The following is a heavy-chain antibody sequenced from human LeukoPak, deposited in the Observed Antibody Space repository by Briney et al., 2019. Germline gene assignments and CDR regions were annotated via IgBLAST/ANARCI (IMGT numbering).Heavy chain of an antibody. CDR2: INHSGST. V-gene: IGHV4-34*01. CDR1: GGSFSGYY. CDR3: AREYNYDRTPTFDY. Sequence: PSETLSLTCAVYGGSFSGYYWSWIRQPPGKGLEWIGEINHSGSTNYNPSLKSRVTISVDTSKNQFSLKLSSVTAADTAVYYCAREYNYDRTPTFDYWGQGTLVTVSS. D-gene: IGHD3-22*01. J-gene: IGHJ4*02.